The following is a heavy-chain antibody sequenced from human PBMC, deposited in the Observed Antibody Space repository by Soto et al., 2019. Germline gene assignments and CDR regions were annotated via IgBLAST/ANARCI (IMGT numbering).Heavy chain of an antibody. CDR1: GFSFSSKW. D-gene: IGHD3-3*01. J-gene: IGHJ4*02. Sequence: EVQLVESGGGLVQPGGSLRLSCAASGFSFSSKWMHWVRHAPGKGLVWVSRINTDGSSTSHADFVKGRFTISRDIAKNTLYLQMNSLRTEDTAVYYCAREDFGVFSVAYFDYWGQGTLVTVSS. CDR2: INTDGSST. V-gene: IGHV3-74*01. CDR3: AREDFGVFSVAYFDY.